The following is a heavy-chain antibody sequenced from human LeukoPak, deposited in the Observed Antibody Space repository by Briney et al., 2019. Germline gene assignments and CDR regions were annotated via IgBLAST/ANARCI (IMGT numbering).Heavy chain of an antibody. Sequence: ASVKVSCKASGYTFTSYYMHWVRQAPGQGLEWMGIINPSGGSTSYAQKFQGRVTRTKDLSTSTVYMELSSLRSEDTAVYYCARGAVAGTGYYDSSGYYSGYFDYWGQGTLVTVSS. CDR2: INPSGGST. CDR1: GYTFTSYY. J-gene: IGHJ4*02. CDR3: ARGAVAGTGYYDSSGYYSGYFDY. D-gene: IGHD3-22*01. V-gene: IGHV1-46*01.